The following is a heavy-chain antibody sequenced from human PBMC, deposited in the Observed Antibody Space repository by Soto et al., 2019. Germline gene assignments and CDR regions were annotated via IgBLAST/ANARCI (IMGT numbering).Heavy chain of an antibody. V-gene: IGHV3-72*01. CDR2: IRHRADSYTT. D-gene: IGHD3-10*01. CDR3: ARSYDGLHYFDY. J-gene: IGHJ4*02. CDR1: GFIFSDHY. Sequence: GGSLRLSCAASGFIFSDHYMDWVRQAPGKGLECVGRIRHRADSYTTEYAASVKGRFTISRDDSKKSLYLQMNSLKTEDTAVYYCARSYDGLHYFDYWGQGTLVTVYS.